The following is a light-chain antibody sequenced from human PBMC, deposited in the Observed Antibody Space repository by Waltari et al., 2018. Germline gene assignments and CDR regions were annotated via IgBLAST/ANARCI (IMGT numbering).Light chain of an antibody. Sequence: EIVLTQSPDTLSVSPGERATLSCRASQSVRNNYLAWYQQTPGQAPRLLIYGGSNRATVISDRFSGSGSGTDFTLTISRLEPEDFTVYYCQQYGSSPRTFGQGTKVE. J-gene: IGKJ1*01. CDR1: QSVRNNY. CDR2: GGS. CDR3: QQYGSSPRT. V-gene: IGKV3-20*01.